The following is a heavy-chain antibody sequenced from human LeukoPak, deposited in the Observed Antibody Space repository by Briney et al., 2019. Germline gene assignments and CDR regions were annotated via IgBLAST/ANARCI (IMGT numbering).Heavy chain of an antibody. CDR3: ARLPKSPPKDDAFDI. CDR2: IYPGDSDT. V-gene: IGHV5-51*01. Sequence: GESLQISCKGSGYSFTNYWIGWVRQMPGKGLEWRGIIYPGDSDTRYSPSFQGQVTISADKSISTAYLQWSSLKASDTAMYYCARLPKSPPKDDAFDIWGQGTMVTVSS. J-gene: IGHJ3*02. CDR1: GYSFTNYW.